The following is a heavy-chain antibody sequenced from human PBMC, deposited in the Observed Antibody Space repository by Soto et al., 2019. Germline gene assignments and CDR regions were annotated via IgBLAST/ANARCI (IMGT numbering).Heavy chain of an antibody. CDR3: AHRLPGPSGYDV. V-gene: IGHV2-5*01. CDR2: IYWNDEQ. CDR1: GFSLTSGVVG. D-gene: IGHD6-13*01. Sequence: QITLKESGPTLVKPTKTLTLTCTFSGFSLTSGVVGVGWIRQPPGEALEWLPLIYWNDEQSYNPSLRNRLTINRDTSKNQVVLTMTNMDPVDTATYYCAHRLPGPSGYDVWGQGATVTVSS. J-gene: IGHJ6*02.